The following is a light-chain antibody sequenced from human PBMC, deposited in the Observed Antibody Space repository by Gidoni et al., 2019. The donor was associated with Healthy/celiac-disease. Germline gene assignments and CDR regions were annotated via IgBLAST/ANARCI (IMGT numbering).Light chain of an antibody. CDR2: GAS. Sequence: EIVLTQSPGTLSLSPGERATLSCRASQSVSSSYLAWYQQKPGQAPRPLIYGASSRATGIPDRFSGSGSGTDFTLTISGLEPEDFAVYYCQQYGSSPGITFGPXTKVEIK. CDR3: QQYGSSPGIT. CDR1: QSVSSSY. V-gene: IGKV3-20*01. J-gene: IGKJ3*01.